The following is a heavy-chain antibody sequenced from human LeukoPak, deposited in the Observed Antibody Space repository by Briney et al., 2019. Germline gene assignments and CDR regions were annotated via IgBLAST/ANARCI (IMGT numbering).Heavy chain of an antibody. V-gene: IGHV4-59*01. CDR1: GGSISRYY. J-gene: IGHJ4*02. CDR3: ARTSTADFWSGTYDY. D-gene: IGHD3-3*01. Sequence: KPSETLSLTCTVSGGSISRYYWSWIRQPPGKGLEWIGYIYYSGSTNYNPSLKSRATISVDTSKIQLSLKLSSVTAADTAVYYCARTSTADFWSGTYDYWGRGTLVTVSS. CDR2: IYYSGST.